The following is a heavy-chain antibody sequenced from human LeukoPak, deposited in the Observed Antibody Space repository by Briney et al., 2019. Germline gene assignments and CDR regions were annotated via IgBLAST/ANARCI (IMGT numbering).Heavy chain of an antibody. CDR1: GFPFSSHG. D-gene: IGHD6-13*01. J-gene: IGHJ4*02. Sequence: PGGSLRLSCAASGFPFSSHGMSWVRQAPGKGLEWVSYITDSGSTIYYADSVKGRFTISRDNAKNSLYLQMNSLRAEDTAVYYCASSRGSWPDYFDYWGQGTLVTVSS. V-gene: IGHV3-48*04. CDR2: ITDSGSTI. CDR3: ASSRGSWPDYFDY.